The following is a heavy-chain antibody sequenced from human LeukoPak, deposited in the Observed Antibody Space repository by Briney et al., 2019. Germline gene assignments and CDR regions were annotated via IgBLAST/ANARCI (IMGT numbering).Heavy chain of an antibody. CDR1: GFTFSSYE. Sequence: PGGSLRLSCAASGFTFSSYEMNWVRQAPGKGLEWVSYISSTGTTIYYPDSVKGRFTISRDNAKNSLYLQLNSLRAEDTAVYYCARGAHYYDGTTYYPPIDYWGQGTLVSVSS. J-gene: IGHJ4*02. D-gene: IGHD3-22*01. V-gene: IGHV3-48*03. CDR3: ARGAHYYDGTTYYPPIDY. CDR2: ISSTGTTI.